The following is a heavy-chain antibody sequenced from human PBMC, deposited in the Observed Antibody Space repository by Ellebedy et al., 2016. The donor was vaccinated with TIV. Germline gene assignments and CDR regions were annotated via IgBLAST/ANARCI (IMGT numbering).Heavy chain of an antibody. D-gene: IGHD5-18*01. CDR1: GGSISSSSYY. Sequence: MPSETLSLTCTVSGGSISSSSYYWGWIRQPPGKGLEWIGSIYYSGSTYYNPSLKSRVTISVDTSKNQFSLKLSSLTAADTAVYYCARRGYSYDNFDYWGQGTLVTGSS. J-gene: IGHJ4*02. CDR3: ARRGYSYDNFDY. CDR2: IYYSGST. V-gene: IGHV4-39*01.